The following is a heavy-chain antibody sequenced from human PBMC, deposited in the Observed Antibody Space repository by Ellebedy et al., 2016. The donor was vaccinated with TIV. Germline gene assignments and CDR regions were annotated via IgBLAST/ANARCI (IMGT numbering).Heavy chain of an antibody. V-gene: IGHV6-1*01. CDR1: GHSVSSSTAT. J-gene: IGHJ4*02. D-gene: IGHD5-18*01. Sequence: SQTLSLTCGISGHSVSSSTATWNWLRQSPSRGLEWLARTFYRSKWHNDYADSVKSRITINSDTSKIQVSLPLKSVTPEDTAVYYCASGGYSGNLDYWGQGTLVTVSS. CDR2: TFYRSKWHN. CDR3: ASGGYSGNLDY.